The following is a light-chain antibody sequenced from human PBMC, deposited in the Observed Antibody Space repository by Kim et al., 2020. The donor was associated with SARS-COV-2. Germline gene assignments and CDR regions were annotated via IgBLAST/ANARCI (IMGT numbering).Light chain of an antibody. Sequence: EIVLTQSPATLSLSPGERATLSCRASQSVRSYLAWYQQKPGQAPRLLIYDASNRATGIPARSSGSGSGTDFTLTISSLEPEDFAVYYCQQRSNWPPLTVGGGTKVEI. J-gene: IGKJ4*01. CDR3: QQRSNWPPLT. CDR1: QSVRSY. V-gene: IGKV3-11*01. CDR2: DAS.